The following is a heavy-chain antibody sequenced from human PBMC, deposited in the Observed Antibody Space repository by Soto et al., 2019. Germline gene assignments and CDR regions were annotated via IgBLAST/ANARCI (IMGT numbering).Heavy chain of an antibody. CDR2: IKQDGSEK. D-gene: IGHD6-19*01. J-gene: IGHJ4*02. CDR1: GFTFSSYW. CDR3: ASVYRSGWYEGDY. V-gene: IGHV3-7*01. Sequence: EVQLVESGGGLVQPGGSLRLSCAASGFTFSSYWMSWVRQAPGKGLEWVANIKQDGSEKYYVDSVKGRFTISRDNAKNSLYLQKDSLRAEDTAVYYCASVYRSGWYEGDYWGQGTLVTVSS.